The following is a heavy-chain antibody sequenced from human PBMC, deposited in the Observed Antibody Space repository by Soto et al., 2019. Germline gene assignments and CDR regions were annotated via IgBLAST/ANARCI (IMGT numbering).Heavy chain of an antibody. Sequence: SETLSLTCTVSGGSISSSSYYWGWIRQPPGKGLEWIGSIYYSGSTYYNPSLKSRVTISVDTSKNQFSLKLSSVTAADTAVYYCARHIVVVPATFDYWGQGTLVTVSS. J-gene: IGHJ4*02. D-gene: IGHD2-2*01. CDR3: ARHIVVVPATFDY. V-gene: IGHV4-39*01. CDR2: IYYSGST. CDR1: GGSISSSSYY.